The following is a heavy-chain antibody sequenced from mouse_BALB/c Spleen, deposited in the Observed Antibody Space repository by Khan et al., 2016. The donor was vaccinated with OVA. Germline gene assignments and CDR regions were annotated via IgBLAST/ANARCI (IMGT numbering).Heavy chain of an antibody. V-gene: IGHV5-4*02. J-gene: IGHJ3*01. CDR1: GFTFSDYY. CDR2: ISDGGTST. D-gene: IGHD1-1*02. CDR3: VRAGYGAFTY. Sequence: EVELVESGGGLVKPGGSLKLSCAASGFTFSDYYMYWVRQTPEKRLEWVATISDGGTSTYYPDSVTGRFTISRDNAKNSLYLRMSSLKSENTATFYCVRAGYGAFTYWGQGTLVTVSA.